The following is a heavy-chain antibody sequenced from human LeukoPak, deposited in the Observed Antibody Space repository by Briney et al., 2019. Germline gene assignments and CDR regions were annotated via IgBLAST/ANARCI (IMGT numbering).Heavy chain of an antibody. J-gene: IGHJ3*02. CDR2: IRNSGVNT. Sequence: GGSLRLSCAASGFIFSSYGMSWVRQAPGKGLEWVSGIRNSGVNTHYADSVKGRFTISRDNSKYTLYLQMNSLRAEDTAVYYCAKGAEGFDIWGQGTMVTVSS. CDR3: AKGAEGFDI. V-gene: IGHV3-23*01. CDR1: GFIFSSYG. D-gene: IGHD1-14*01.